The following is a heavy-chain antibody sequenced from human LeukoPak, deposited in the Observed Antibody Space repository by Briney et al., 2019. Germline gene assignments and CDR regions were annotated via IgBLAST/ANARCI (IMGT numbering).Heavy chain of an antibody. CDR1: GYTFTGYY. D-gene: IGHD3-10*01. Sequence: GASVKVSCKASGYTFTGYYMHWVRQAPGQGLEWMGWINPNSGGTNYAQKFQGRVTMTRDTSISTAYMELSRLRSDDTAVYYCARDARFGESYNWFDPWGQGTLVTVSS. CDR2: INPNSGGT. CDR3: ARDARFGESYNWFDP. J-gene: IGHJ5*02. V-gene: IGHV1-2*02.